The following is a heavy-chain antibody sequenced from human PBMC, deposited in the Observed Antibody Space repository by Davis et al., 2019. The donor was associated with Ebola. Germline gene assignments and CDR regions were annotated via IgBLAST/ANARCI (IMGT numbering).Heavy chain of an antibody. CDR2: ISSYNGNT. CDR3: ARGMTTVTTHWFDP. V-gene: IGHV1-18*01. CDR1: GYTFTSYG. Sequence: ASVKVSCKASGYTFTSYGISWVRQAPGQGLEWMGWISSYNGNTNYAQKLQGRVTMTTDTSTSTAYMELRSLRSADTAVYYCARGMTTVTTHWFDPWGQGTLVTVSS. J-gene: IGHJ5*02. D-gene: IGHD4-11*01.